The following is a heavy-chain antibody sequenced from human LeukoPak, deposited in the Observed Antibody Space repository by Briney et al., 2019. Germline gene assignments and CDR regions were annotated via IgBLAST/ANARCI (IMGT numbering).Heavy chain of an antibody. J-gene: IGHJ5*02. CDR3: ARVTGQQLLRGSWFDP. CDR2: IYTSGST. V-gene: IGHV4-61*02. D-gene: IGHD6-13*01. Sequence: SETLSLTCTVSGGSISSGSDYWSWIRQPAGKGLEWIGRIYTSGSTNYNPSLKSRVTISVDTSKNQFSLKLSSVTAADTAVYYCARVTGQQLLRGSWFDPWGQGTLVTVS. CDR1: GGSISSGSDY.